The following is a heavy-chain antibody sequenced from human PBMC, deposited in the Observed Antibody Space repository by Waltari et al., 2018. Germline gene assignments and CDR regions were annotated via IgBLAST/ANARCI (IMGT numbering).Heavy chain of an antibody. CDR1: GYTFTGYY. CDR2: INPNSGGT. J-gene: IGHJ6*02. D-gene: IGHD2-8*01. V-gene: IGHV1-2*04. Sequence: QVQLVQSGAEVKKPGASVKVSCKASGYTFTGYYMHWVRQAPGQGLEWMGWINPNSGGTNYAQKFQGWVTMTRDTSISTAYMELSRLRSDDTAVYYCARDPRDCTNGVCYGMDVWGQGTTVTVSS. CDR3: ARDPRDCTNGVCYGMDV.